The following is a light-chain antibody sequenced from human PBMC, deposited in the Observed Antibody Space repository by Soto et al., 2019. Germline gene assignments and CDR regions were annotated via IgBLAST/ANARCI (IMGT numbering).Light chain of an antibody. J-gene: IGKJ5*01. CDR1: QSVSSSY. CDR2: GAS. Sequence: EIVLTQSPGTLSLFPGERATLSCRASQSVSSSYLAWHQQKPGQAPRLLIYGASSRATGIPDRFTRSGSGTDFTLTISRLEPEDFSVYYCQQCGSSPPITFGQGTRLEIK. CDR3: QQCGSSPPIT. V-gene: IGKV3-20*01.